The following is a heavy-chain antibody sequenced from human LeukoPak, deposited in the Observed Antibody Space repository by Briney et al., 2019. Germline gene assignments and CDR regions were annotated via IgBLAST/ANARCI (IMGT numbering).Heavy chain of an antibody. D-gene: IGHD3-22*01. Sequence: AGGSLRLSCAASEFTFSNYGMHWVRQAPGKEPEWVAAISYDGGNKFYADSVKGRFTISRDNSKNTLYLQMNSLRAEDTAVYCCAKDNLDRAFDYWGQGTLVTVSS. J-gene: IGHJ4*02. V-gene: IGHV3-30*18. CDR1: EFTFSNYG. CDR2: ISYDGGNK. CDR3: AKDNLDRAFDY.